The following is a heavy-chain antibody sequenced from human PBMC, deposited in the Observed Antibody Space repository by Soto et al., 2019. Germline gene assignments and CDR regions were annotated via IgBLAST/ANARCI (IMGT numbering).Heavy chain of an antibody. Sequence: PSETLSLTCTVSGDSISSGGHYWSWIRQHPGKRPEWIGYISYSGIAYYNPSLESRVTISVDTSKNQFSLKLTSVTAADTAVYYCARGKIVVVVAATPVYYGMDVWGQGTTVTVSS. CDR1: GDSISSGGHY. V-gene: IGHV4-30-4*08. J-gene: IGHJ6*02. D-gene: IGHD2-15*01. CDR3: ARGKIVVVVAATPVYYGMDV. CDR2: ISYSGIA.